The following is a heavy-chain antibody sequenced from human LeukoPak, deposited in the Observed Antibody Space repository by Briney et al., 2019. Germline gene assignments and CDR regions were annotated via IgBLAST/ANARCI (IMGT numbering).Heavy chain of an antibody. D-gene: IGHD2-2*01. Sequence: PGGVLRLSCAASGFTFSDYYMSWIRQAPGKGLEWVSYISSSGSTIYYADSVKGRFTISRDNAKNSLYLQMNSLRAEDTAVYYCARVTSRTRAYYFDYWGQGTLVTVSS. CDR2: ISSSGSTI. J-gene: IGHJ4*02. CDR1: GFTFSDYY. CDR3: ARVTSRTRAYYFDY. V-gene: IGHV3-11*01.